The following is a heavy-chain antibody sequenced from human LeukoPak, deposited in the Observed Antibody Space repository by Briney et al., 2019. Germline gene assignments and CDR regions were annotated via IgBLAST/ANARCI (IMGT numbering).Heavy chain of an antibody. CDR1: GFTFSSYA. V-gene: IGHV3-30-3*01. J-gene: IGHJ6*02. CDR3: AREVIVVVPAATPYYYGMDV. Sequence: GSLRLSCAAPGFTFSSYAMRWVRQAPGKGLEWVAVISYDGSNKYYADSVKGRFTISRDNSKNTLYLQMNSLRAEDTAVYYCAREVIVVVPAATPYYYGMDVWGQGTTVTVSS. D-gene: IGHD2-2*01. CDR2: ISYDGSNK.